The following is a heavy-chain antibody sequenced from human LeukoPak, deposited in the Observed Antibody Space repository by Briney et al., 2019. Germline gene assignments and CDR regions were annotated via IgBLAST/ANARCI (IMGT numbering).Heavy chain of an antibody. V-gene: IGHV3-33*06. CDR1: GFTFSSYG. Sequence: GGSLRLSCAASGFTFSSYGMHWVRQAPGKGLEWVAVIWYDGSYKYYADSVKGRFTISRDNSKNTLYLQMNSLRAEDTAVYYCAKTPWELLRYGYYFDYWGQGTLVTVSS. J-gene: IGHJ4*02. D-gene: IGHD1-26*01. CDR3: AKTPWELLRYGYYFDY. CDR2: IWYDGSYK.